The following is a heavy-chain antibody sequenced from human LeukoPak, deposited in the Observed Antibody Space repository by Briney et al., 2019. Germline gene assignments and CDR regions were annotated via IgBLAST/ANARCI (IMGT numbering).Heavy chain of an antibody. CDR2: ISGSGGST. D-gene: IGHD3-10*01. CDR3: AKSMVRGVIPFDY. J-gene: IGHJ4*02. Sequence: GGSLRLSCAASGFTFSSYAMSWVRQAPGKGLEWVSAISGSGGSTYYADSVKGRFTISRDNSENTLYLQMNSLRSEDTAVYYCAKSMVRGVIPFDYWGQGTLVTVSS. V-gene: IGHV3-23*01. CDR1: GFTFSSYA.